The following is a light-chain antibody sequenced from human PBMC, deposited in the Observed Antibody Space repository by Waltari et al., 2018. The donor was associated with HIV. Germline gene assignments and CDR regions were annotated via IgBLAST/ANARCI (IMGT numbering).Light chain of an antibody. CDR3: EHYGTSPPIYI. Sequence: EIVLTQSPGTVSLSPGDRATLSCRASQSVTTFLAWFQQKPGQAPRLLIYGASNRATGIPNRFSASGSGTDFIVTISRLEPEDIAVYYCEHYGTSPPIYIFGQGTRLQI. CDR2: GAS. V-gene: IGKV3-20*01. J-gene: IGKJ2*01. CDR1: QSVTTF.